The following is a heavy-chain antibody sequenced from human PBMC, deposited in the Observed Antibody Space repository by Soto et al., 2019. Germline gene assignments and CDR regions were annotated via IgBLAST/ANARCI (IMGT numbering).Heavy chain of an antibody. CDR1: GYTLTSYD. CDR3: ARMDYDILTGYYNNWFDP. J-gene: IGHJ5*02. CDR2: MNPNSGNT. Sequence: GASVKVSCKASGYTLTSYDINWVRQATGQGLEWMGWMNPNSGNTGYAQKFQGRVTMARNTSISTAYMELSSLRSEDTAVYYCARMDYDILTGYYNNWFDPWGQGTLVTVSS. V-gene: IGHV1-8*01. D-gene: IGHD3-9*01.